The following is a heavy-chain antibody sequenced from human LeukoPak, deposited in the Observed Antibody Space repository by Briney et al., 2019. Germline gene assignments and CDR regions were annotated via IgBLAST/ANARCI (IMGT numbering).Heavy chain of an antibody. D-gene: IGHD4-17*01. CDR1: GFTFSSYS. CDR2: ISSSSYI. J-gene: IGHJ1*01. Sequence: GGSLRLSCAASGFTFSSYSMNWVRQAPGKGLEWVSLISSSSYIYYADSVKGRFTISRDNSKNTLYLQMNSLRAEDTAVYYCAKEIYGDSTGGRFQHWGQGTLVTVSS. V-gene: IGHV3-21*04. CDR3: AKEIYGDSTGGRFQH.